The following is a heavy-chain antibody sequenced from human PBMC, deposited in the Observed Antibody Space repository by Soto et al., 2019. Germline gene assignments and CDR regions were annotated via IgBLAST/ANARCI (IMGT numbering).Heavy chain of an antibody. CDR2: ISYDGSNK. CDR3: AKDTGGCTGVGMGEQ. V-gene: IGHV3-30*18. J-gene: IGHJ4*02. Sequence: QVQLVESGGGVVQPGRSLRLSCAASGFTFSSYDMHWVRQAPGKGLEWVAFISYDGSNKYYADSVKGRFTISRDNPKNRLYLQMNSLRAEATAVYYCAKDTGGCTGVGMGEQWGQGTLVTVSS. CDR1: GFTFSSYD. D-gene: IGHD2-8*02.